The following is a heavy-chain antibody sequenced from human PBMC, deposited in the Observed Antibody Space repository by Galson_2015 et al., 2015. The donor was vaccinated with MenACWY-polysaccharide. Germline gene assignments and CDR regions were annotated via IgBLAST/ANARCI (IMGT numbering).Heavy chain of an antibody. V-gene: IGHV3-33*01. CDR1: GSRFSNSG. CDR3: PREVSRIVFHAFDI. D-gene: IGHD2-2*01. Sequence: SLRLSCAASGSRFSNSGMHWVRQAPGKGLGWVAVIQYDGSNKVYADSVKGRFTISRDNSKNTVFLEMNTLGVEDTAVYYCPREVSRIVFHAFDIWGQGTMVTVSS. CDR2: IQYDGSNK. J-gene: IGHJ3*02.